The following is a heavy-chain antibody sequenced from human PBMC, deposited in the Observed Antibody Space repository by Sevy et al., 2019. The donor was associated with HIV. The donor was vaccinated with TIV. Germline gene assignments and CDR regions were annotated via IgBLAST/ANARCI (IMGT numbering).Heavy chain of an antibody. CDR1: GYTLTKLS. D-gene: IGHD3-22*01. Sequence: ASVKVSYKVSGYTLTKLSMHWVRQVRGKGLEWMGSIDPEDGKRIYAQKFQGRFTMTEDTSTDTGYLDLNSLRSEDSAVYFCATTKDYYESSGDPFDYWVQGTLVTVSS. V-gene: IGHV1-24*01. J-gene: IGHJ4*02. CDR2: IDPEDGKR. CDR3: ATTKDYYESSGDPFDY.